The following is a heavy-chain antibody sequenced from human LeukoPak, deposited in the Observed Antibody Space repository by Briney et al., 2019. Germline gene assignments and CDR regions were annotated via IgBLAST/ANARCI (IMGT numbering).Heavy chain of an antibody. CDR1: GFTFSSFW. CDR3: ARGLYYNSGNYGY. J-gene: IGHJ4*02. CDR2: TNSDGSTT. D-gene: IGHD3-10*01. V-gene: IGHV3-74*01. Sequence: GGSLRLSCAASGFTFSSFWMHWVRQAPGKGLVWVSHTNSDGSTTDYADSVGGRFTISRDNAKNTLYLQMNSLRAEDTAVYYCARGLYYNSGNYGYWGQGTLVTVSS.